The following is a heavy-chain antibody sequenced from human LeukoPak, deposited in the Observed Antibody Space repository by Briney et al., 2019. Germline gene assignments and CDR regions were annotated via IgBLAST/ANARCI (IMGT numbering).Heavy chain of an antibody. CDR3: ARHSPSVTSIDY. Sequence: SETLSLTCTVSGGAISSSSYYCGWLRQPPGKGLEWLGCISYSGTTHYNPSLMSRVTISVDTSKNQYSLRLSSVTAADTAVYYCARHSPSVTSIDYWGHGTLVTDSS. CDR1: GGAISSSSYY. CDR2: ISYSGTT. D-gene: IGHD4-17*01. J-gene: IGHJ4*01. V-gene: IGHV4-39*01.